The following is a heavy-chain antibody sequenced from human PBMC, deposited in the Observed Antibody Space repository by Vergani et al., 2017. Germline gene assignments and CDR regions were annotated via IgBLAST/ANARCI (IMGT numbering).Heavy chain of an antibody. CDR2: IYYSGTT. CDR3: AGQKDYYMDV. J-gene: IGHJ6*03. Sequence: VQLQESGPGLVKASQTLSLTCSVSGAYVGSGGYYWGWVRQRPGVGLDWVGYIYYSGTTYYNPSLESRLTISLDTSENHLSLKLTAVTAADTAVYYCAGQKDYYMDVWGKGATVTVS. V-gene: IGHV4-31*03. CDR1: GAYVGSGGYY.